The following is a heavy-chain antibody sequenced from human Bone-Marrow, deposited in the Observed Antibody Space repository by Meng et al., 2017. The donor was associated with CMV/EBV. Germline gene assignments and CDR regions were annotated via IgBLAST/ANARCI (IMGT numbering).Heavy chain of an antibody. J-gene: IGHJ6*02. CDR2: ISSSSSYI. Sequence: GESLKISCAASGFTFSSYEMNWVRQAPGKGLEWVSSISSSSSYIYYADSVKGRFTISRDNAKNSLYLQMNSLRAEDTAVYYCARDEPYYDFWSGSLGYGMDVWGQGTTVTVSS. CDR1: GFTFSSYE. V-gene: IGHV3-21*01. CDR3: ARDEPYYDFWSGSLGYGMDV. D-gene: IGHD3-3*01.